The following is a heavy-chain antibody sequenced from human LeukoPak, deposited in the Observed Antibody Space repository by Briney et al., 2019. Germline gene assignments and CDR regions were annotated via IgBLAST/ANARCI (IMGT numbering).Heavy chain of an antibody. CDR2: ISAYNGNT. D-gene: IGHD3-16*01. J-gene: IGHJ4*02. CDR3: ARGLGIMITFGGVTVDY. V-gene: IGHV1-18*01. Sequence: ASVKVSCKASGYTFTSYGISWVRQAPGQGLEWMGWISAYNGNTNYAQELQGRVTMTTDTSTSTAYMELRSLRSDDTAVYYCARGLGIMITFGGVTVDYWGQGTLVTVSS. CDR1: GYTFTSYG.